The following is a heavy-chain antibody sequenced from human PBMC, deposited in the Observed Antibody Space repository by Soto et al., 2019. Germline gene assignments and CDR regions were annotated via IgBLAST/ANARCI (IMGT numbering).Heavy chain of an antibody. J-gene: IGHJ3*02. Sequence: PGGSLRLSCVASGFTFSNYAMHWVRQAPGKGLEYVSGISSNGDITYYTNSVKGRFTISRDNSKNTLYLQMGSLRAEDMAVFYCAKDITNTNRAPYAFETWGQGTLVTVSS. CDR2: ISSNGDIT. V-gene: IGHV3-64*01. CDR1: GFTFSNYA. CDR3: AKDITNTNRAPYAFET.